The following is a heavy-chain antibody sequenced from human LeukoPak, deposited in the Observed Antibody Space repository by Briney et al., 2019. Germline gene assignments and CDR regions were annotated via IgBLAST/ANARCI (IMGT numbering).Heavy chain of an antibody. D-gene: IGHD3-22*01. CDR2: ISPNSGGP. CDR1: GYTFTGYY. CDR3: ARESPRSGYYYGDDAFDI. V-gene: IGHV1-2*07. Sequence: GASVKVSCKASGYTFTGYYMHWVRQAPGQGLEWMGWISPNSGGPTYAHKFQGRVTMTRDTSISTAYMELSRLRSDDTAVYYCARESPRSGYYYGDDAFDIWGQGTMVTVS. J-gene: IGHJ3*02.